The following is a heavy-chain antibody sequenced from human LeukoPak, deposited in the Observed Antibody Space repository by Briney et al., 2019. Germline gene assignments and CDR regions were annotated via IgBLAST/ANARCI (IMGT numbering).Heavy chain of an antibody. V-gene: IGHV3-11*01. Sequence: GGSLRLSCAASGFTFSDYYMSWIRQAPGKGLEWVSYISRSGSTIYYADSVKGRFTISRDNAKNSLYLQMNSLRAEDTAVYYCARGDWGTIIYYYYMDVWGKGTTVTVSS. CDR2: ISRSGSTI. CDR1: GFTFSDYY. CDR3: ARGDWGTIIYYYYMDV. D-gene: IGHD2-21*01. J-gene: IGHJ6*03.